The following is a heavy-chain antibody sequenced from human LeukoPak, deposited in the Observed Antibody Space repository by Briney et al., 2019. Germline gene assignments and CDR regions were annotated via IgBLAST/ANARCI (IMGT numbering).Heavy chain of an antibody. CDR3: ARDNGYSSSWPVDY. CDR2: INPNSGGT. CDR1: GYTFTGYY. V-gene: IGHV1-2*02. Sequence: ASVKVSCKASGYTFTGYYMHWVRQAPGQGLEWMGWINPNSGGTNYAQKFQGRVTMTRDTSISTAYMELSRLRSDDTAVYYCARDNGYSSSWPVDYWGQGTLVTVSS. J-gene: IGHJ4*02. D-gene: IGHD6-13*01.